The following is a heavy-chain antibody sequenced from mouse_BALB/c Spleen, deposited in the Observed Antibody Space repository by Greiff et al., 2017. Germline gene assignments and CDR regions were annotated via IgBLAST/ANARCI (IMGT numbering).Heavy chain of an antibody. CDR3: AREDGYYAFCAY. V-gene: IGHV1S127*01. D-gene: IGHD2-3*01. CDR2: IDPSDSET. CDR1: GYSFTSYW. J-gene: IGHJ3*01. Sequence: VQLQQSGPQLVRPGASVKISCKASGYSFTSYWMHWVKQRPGQGLEWIGMIDPSDSETRLNQKFKDKATLTVDKSSSTAYMQLSSPTSEDSAVFYCAREDGYYAFCAYWGQGTLVTVSA.